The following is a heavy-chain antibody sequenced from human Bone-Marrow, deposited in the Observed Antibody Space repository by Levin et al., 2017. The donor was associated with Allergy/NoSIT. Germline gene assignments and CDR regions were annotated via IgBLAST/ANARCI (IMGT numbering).Heavy chain of an antibody. CDR3: TTEVWARSIRDDY. V-gene: IGHV3-15*01. CDR2: IKSETDGGTI. Sequence: GESLKISCAASGFSFTKVWMTWVRQAPGKGLEWVGRIKSETDGGTIDYAAPVKGRFTISRDDSRSTLYLQMNSLKTEDTAVYYCTTEVWARSIRDDYWGQGTLVTVSS. CDR1: GFSFTKVW. D-gene: IGHD2-21*01. J-gene: IGHJ4*02.